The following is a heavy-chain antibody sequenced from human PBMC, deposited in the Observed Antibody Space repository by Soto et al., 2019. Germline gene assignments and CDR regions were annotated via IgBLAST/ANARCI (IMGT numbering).Heavy chain of an antibody. CDR1: GFTFSSYG. J-gene: IGHJ4*02. CDR3: ARDTHCSGGSCYSPFDY. D-gene: IGHD2-15*01. V-gene: IGHV3-33*01. Sequence: GGSLRLSCAASGFTFSSYGMHWVRQAPGKGLEWVAVIWYDGSNKYYADSVKGRFTISRDNSKNTLYLQMNSLRAEDTAVYYCARDTHCSGGSCYSPFDYWGQGTLVTVSS. CDR2: IWYDGSNK.